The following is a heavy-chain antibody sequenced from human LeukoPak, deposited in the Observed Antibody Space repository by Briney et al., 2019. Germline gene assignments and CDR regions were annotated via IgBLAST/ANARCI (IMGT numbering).Heavy chain of an antibody. CDR1: GYSFTSYG. CDR2: ISAYNNYT. Sequence: RASVKVSCKASGYSFTSYGISWVRQAPGQGLEWMGWISAYNNYTKYSEKFQGRVTMTTDTSTSTGYMELRSLRPDDTAVYYCAREPRTGTRHFQHWGQGTLVTVSS. J-gene: IGHJ1*01. V-gene: IGHV1-18*01. D-gene: IGHD1-1*01. CDR3: AREPRTGTRHFQH.